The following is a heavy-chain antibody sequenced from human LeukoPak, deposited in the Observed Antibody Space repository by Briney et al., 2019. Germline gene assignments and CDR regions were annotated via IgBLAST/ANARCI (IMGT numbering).Heavy chain of an antibody. CDR1: GFTFSSYA. CDR2: ISGSGGST. CDR3: AKVGLAPYAFDY. V-gene: IGHV3-23*01. Sequence: PGGSLRLSCAASGFTFSSYAMSWVRQAPGKGLEWVSAISGSGGSTYYADSVKGRFTISRDNSKNTLHLQMNSLRAEDTAVYYCAKVGLAPYAFDYWGQGTLVTVSS. J-gene: IGHJ4*02. D-gene: IGHD2-8*01.